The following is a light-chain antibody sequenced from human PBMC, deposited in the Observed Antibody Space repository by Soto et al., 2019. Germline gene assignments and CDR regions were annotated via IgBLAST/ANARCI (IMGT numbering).Light chain of an antibody. Sequence: DIQMTQSPSTLSASVGDRVTITCRASQGISAWLAWYQQKPGKAPKLLIFDASTLESGVPSRFSGSGSGTEFTLTISSLQPDDFATYYCQQYKSYSPWTFGQGTKVEI. CDR3: QQYKSYSPWT. CDR1: QGISAW. J-gene: IGKJ1*01. CDR2: DAS. V-gene: IGKV1-5*01.